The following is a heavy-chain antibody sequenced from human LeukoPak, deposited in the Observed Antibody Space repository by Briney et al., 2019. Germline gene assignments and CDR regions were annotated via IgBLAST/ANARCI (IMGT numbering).Heavy chain of an antibody. V-gene: IGHV4-30-4*08. CDR3: ARDPFPHAINYYDSSGYP. J-gene: IGHJ5*02. CDR1: GGSISSGDYY. D-gene: IGHD3-22*01. CDR2: IYYSRST. Sequence: SETLSLTCTVSGGSISSGDYYWSWIRQPPGKGLEWIGYIYYSRSTYYNPSLKSRVTISVDTSKNQFSLKLSSVTAADTAVYYCARDPFPHAINYYDSSGYPWGQGTLVTVSS.